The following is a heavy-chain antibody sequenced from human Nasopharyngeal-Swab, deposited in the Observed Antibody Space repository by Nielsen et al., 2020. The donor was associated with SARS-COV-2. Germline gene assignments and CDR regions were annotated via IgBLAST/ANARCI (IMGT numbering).Heavy chain of an antibody. V-gene: IGHV3-33*01. CDR3: ARDLEPYIGSGV. J-gene: IGHJ6*02. CDR1: GFTFGSFG. CDR2: IWYDGSNK. Sequence: GGSMRLYCAASGFTFGSFGLHWVRQAPGKGLEWVAVIWYDGSNKYYADSVQGRFTISRDNSKNTLYLQMNSLRAEDTAVYYCARDLEPYIGSGVWGQGTTVTVSS. D-gene: IGHD1-14*01.